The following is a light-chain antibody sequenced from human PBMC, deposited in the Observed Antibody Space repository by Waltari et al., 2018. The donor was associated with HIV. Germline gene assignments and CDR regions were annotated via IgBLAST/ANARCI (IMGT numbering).Light chain of an antibody. CDR2: DAS. CDR3: QQFNTAPWT. Sequence: AIPLTQSPSSLSASVGDRISITCRARQDISSAVALYQQQPGKAPKLLIYDASSLEDGVPSRFGGSGSGTEFTLTVSSLQPEDFATYYCQQFNTAPWTFGQGTKVEI. CDR1: QDISSA. J-gene: IGKJ1*01. V-gene: IGKV1-13*02.